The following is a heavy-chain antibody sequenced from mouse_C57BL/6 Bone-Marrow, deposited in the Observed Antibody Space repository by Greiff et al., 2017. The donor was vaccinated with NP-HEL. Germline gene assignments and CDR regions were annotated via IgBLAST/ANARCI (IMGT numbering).Heavy chain of an antibody. CDR1: GFTFSDYY. CDR2: ISNGGGST. V-gene: IGHV5-12*01. D-gene: IGHD2-2*01. CDR3: ARGMVTTRGLAY. Sequence: EVKLVESGGGLVQPGGSLKLSCAASGFTFSDYYMYWVRQTPEQRLEWVAYISNGGGSTYYLDTVKGRFTISRDNAKNTLYLQMSRLKSEDTAMYYCARGMVTTRGLAYWGQGTLVTVSA. J-gene: IGHJ3*01.